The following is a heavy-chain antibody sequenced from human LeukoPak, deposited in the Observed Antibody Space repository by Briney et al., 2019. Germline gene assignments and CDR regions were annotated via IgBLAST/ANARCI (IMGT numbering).Heavy chain of an antibody. CDR1: GFTFSNYR. J-gene: IGHJ4*02. D-gene: IGHD6-19*01. Sequence: GGSLRLSCAASGFTFSNYRMHWVRQAPGKGLVWVSRIHSDGSSTVYADSVKGRFTISRDNAKNTLYLQMNSLRAEDTTVYYCARDRAGPDYWGQGTLVTVSS. CDR2: IHSDGSST. CDR3: ARDRAGPDY. V-gene: IGHV3-74*01.